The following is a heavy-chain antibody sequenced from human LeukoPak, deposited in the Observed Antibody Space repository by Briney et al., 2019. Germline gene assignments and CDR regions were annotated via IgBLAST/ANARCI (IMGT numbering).Heavy chain of an antibody. CDR2: INPNSGGT. CDR1: GYTFTGYY. CDR3: AVEDIVVVVAASTTAPFDY. V-gene: IGHV1-2*02. J-gene: IGHJ4*02. Sequence: ASVKVSCKASGYTFTGYYMHWVRQAPEQGLEWMGWINPNSGGTNYAQKFQGRVTMTRDTSISTAYMELSRLRSDDTAVYYCAVEDIVVVVAASTTAPFDYWGQGTLVTVSS. D-gene: IGHD2-15*01.